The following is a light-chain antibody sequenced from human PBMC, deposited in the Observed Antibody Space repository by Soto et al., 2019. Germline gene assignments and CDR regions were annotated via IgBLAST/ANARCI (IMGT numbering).Light chain of an antibody. CDR1: QSVTSSY. CDR3: QQYGSSPTT. J-gene: IGKJ1*01. V-gene: IGKV3-20*01. Sequence: EIVLTQSPGTLSLSPGERATLSCRASQSVTSSYLAWWQQKPGQAPRLLIYGASSRATGIPDRFSGSESGTDFTLTISRLEPEDFAVYFCQQYGSSPTTFDQGTNVEIK. CDR2: GAS.